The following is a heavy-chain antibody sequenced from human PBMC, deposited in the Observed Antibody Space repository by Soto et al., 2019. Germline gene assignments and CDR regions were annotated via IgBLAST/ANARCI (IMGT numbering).Heavy chain of an antibody. J-gene: IGHJ3*02. CDR3: ARDGNPGGFDI. Sequence: PSESLSLTCTFSGGSISSYYWSWIRQPPGKGLEWIGYIYYSGSTNYNPSLKSRVTISVDTSKNQFSLKLSSVTAADTAVYYCARDGNPGGFDIWGQGTMVTVSS. CDR2: IYYSGST. D-gene: IGHD3-10*01. V-gene: IGHV4-59*01. CDR1: GGSISSYY.